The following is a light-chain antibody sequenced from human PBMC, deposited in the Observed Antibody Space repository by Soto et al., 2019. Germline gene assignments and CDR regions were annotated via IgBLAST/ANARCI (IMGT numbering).Light chain of an antibody. CDR3: QQYDGGSGLT. J-gene: IGKJ4*01. V-gene: IGKV1-33*01. Sequence: DIPMTQSPSSLSASVGDRVTITCQASQDISNYLNWYQQKPGKAPKLLIYDASNLETGVPSRFSGSGSGTDFTFTISSLQPEDIATYYCQQYDGGSGLTFGGGTKVEIK. CDR2: DAS. CDR1: QDISNY.